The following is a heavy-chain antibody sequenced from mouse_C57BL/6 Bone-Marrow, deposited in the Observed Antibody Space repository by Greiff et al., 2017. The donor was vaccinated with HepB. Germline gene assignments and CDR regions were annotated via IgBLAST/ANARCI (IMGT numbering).Heavy chain of an antibody. Sequence: EVMLVESGGGLVKPGGSLKLSCAASGFTFSSYAMSWVRQTPEKRLEWVATISDGGSYTYYPDNVKGRFTISRDNAKNNLYLQMSHLKSEDTAMYYCARDVMITTVRYFDVWGTGTTVTVSS. CDR1: GFTFSSYA. D-gene: IGHD2-4*01. J-gene: IGHJ1*03. V-gene: IGHV5-4*01. CDR2: ISDGGSYT. CDR3: ARDVMITTVRYFDV.